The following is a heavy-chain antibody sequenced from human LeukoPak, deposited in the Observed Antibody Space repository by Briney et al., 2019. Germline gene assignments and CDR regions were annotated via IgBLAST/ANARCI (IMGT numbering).Heavy chain of an antibody. CDR2: ISYDGSNK. D-gene: IGHD1-26*01. J-gene: IGHJ4*02. CDR3: AREDMGYLLVY. Sequence: GRSLRLSCAASGFTFSSYAMHWVRQAPGKGLEWVAVISYDGSNKHYADSVKGRFTISRDNSKNTLYLQMNSLRAEDTAVYYCAREDMGYLLVYWGQGTLVTVSS. CDR1: GFTFSSYA. V-gene: IGHV3-30-3*01.